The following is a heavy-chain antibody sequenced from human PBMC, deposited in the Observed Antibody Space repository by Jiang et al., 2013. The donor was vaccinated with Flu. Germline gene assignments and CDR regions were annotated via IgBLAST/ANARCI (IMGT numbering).Heavy chain of an antibody. D-gene: IGHD3-22*01. J-gene: IGHJ4*02. V-gene: IGHV1-3*01. CDR3: ARDWGSYYDRDSFYLPQFDF. CDR2: INAGNGDT. Sequence: SGAEVKKPGASVKVSCRASGYPFTNYAIHWVRQAPGQSLEWLGWINAGNGDTKYSQKFQGRVTITRDTSADTAYMELSSLRSEDTAVYYCARDWGSYYDRDSFYLPQFDFWGQGTLVTVSS. CDR1: GYPFTNYA.